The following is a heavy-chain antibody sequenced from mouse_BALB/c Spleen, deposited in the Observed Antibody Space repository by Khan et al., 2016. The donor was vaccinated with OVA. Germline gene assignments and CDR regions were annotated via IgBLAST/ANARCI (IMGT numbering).Heavy chain of an antibody. J-gene: IGHJ3*01. V-gene: IGHV1-69*02. Sequence: VQLKQSGTELVRPGASVKLSCKASGYTFTNSWINWVKQRPGQGLEWIGNIYPSDSYINYNQKFRDKATLTVDKSSTTAYIHLSRPPSEDSVVYYSTREGVDVSSFAYWGQGTLVTVSA. CDR1: GYTFTNSW. CDR3: TREGVDVSSFAY. CDR2: IYPSDSYI.